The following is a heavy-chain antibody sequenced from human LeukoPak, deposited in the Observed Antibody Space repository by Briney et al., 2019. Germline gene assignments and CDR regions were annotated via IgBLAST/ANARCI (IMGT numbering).Heavy chain of an antibody. D-gene: IGHD2-2*01. CDR1: GGSFSGYY. Sequence: PSETLSLTCAVYGGSFSGYYWSWIRQPPGKGLEWIGEINHGGSTNYNPSLKSRVTISVDTSKNQFSLKLSSVTAADTAVYYCARGLSRDIVVVPAANNFDYWGQGTLVTVSS. J-gene: IGHJ4*02. CDR3: ARGLSRDIVVVPAANNFDY. CDR2: INHGGST. V-gene: IGHV4-34*01.